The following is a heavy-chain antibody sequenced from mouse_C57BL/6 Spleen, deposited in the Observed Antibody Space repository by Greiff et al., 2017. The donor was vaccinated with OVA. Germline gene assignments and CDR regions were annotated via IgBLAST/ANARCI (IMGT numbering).Heavy chain of an antibody. Sequence: QVQLQQSGAELARPGASVKLSCKASGYTFTSYGISWVKQRTGQGLEWIGEIYPRSGNTYYNEKFKGKATLTADKSSSTAYMELRSLTSEDSAVYFCARGNYGSSPGYFDYWGQGTTLTVSS. CDR3: ARGNYGSSPGYFDY. CDR2: IYPRSGNT. V-gene: IGHV1-81*01. CDR1: GYTFTSYG. D-gene: IGHD1-1*01. J-gene: IGHJ2*01.